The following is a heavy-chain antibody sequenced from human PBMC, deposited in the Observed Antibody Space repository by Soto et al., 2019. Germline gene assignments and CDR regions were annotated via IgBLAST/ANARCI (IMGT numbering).Heavy chain of an antibody. CDR2: IYYSGSP. V-gene: IGHV4-39*01. CDR3: AVPAASVAGASGSYYYYGMDV. J-gene: IGHJ6*02. D-gene: IGHD6-19*01. CDR1: GGSIISSSYY. Sequence: KPAETLSLTCTVSGGSIISSSYYCCCIRQPPWKGLEWIGYIYYSGSPYYNPSLKSRVTISVDTSKNQFSLKLSSVTAADTAVYYCAVPAASVAGASGSYYYYGMDVWGQGTTVTVSS.